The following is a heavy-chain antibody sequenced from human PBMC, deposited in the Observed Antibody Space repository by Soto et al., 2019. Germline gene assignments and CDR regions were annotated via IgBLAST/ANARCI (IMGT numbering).Heavy chain of an antibody. CDR3: AGRCDSTTCLGHFDY. J-gene: IGHJ4*02. V-gene: IGHV1-69*06. Sequence: QVQLVQSGAEVKKPGSSVKVSCKASGGTFNNYVVNWVRQAPGQGLEWMGGILPIFATANYAQKFQGRVTITADKSTSIAYMELTSLRSEDTAVYYCAGRCDSTTCLGHFDYWGQGTLVTVAS. CDR2: ILPIFATA. D-gene: IGHD2-2*01. CDR1: GGTFNNYV.